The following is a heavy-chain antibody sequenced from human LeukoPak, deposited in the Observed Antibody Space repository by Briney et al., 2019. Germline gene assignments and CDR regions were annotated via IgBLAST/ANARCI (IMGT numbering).Heavy chain of an antibody. CDR2: IWYDGSNK. CDR1: GFIFSSSG. CDR3: AKRKVATSSHYYYYGMDV. V-gene: IGHV3-30*02. Sequence: GGSLRLSCAASGFIFSSSGFHWVRQAPGKGLEWVAVIWYDGSNKYYADSVKGRFTIPRDNSKNTLYLQMNSLRAEDTAVYYCAKRKVATSSHYYYYGMDVWGQGTTVTVSS. J-gene: IGHJ6*02. D-gene: IGHD5-12*01.